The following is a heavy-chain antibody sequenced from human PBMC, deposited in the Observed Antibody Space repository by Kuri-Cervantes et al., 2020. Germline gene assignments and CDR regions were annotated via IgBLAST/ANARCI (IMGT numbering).Heavy chain of an antibody. J-gene: IGHJ4*02. CDR1: GGSISSYY. Sequence: SETLSLTCSVSGGSISSYYWSWIRQPPGKGLEWIGYIYYSGSTNYNPSLKSRVTISVGTSKNQFSLKLSSVTAADTAVYYCARGFSRGWYYFDYWGQGTLVTVSS. CDR3: ARGFSRGWYYFDY. V-gene: IGHV4-59*01. CDR2: IYYSGST. D-gene: IGHD6-19*01.